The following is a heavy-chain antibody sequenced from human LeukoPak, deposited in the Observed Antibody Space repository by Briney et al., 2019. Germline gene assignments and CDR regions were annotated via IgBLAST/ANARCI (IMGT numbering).Heavy chain of an antibody. CDR2: IRNKANSYTT. CDR1: GFTFSDHY. CDR3: ARDNGEKDFDY. D-gene: IGHD2-8*01. V-gene: IGHV3-72*01. J-gene: IGHJ4*02. Sequence: GGSLRLSCAASGFTFSDHYIDWVRQAPGKGLEWVGRIRNKANSYTTEYAASVKGRFTISRDDSKNSVYLQMNSLKTEDTAVYYCARDNGEKDFDYWGQGTLVTVSS.